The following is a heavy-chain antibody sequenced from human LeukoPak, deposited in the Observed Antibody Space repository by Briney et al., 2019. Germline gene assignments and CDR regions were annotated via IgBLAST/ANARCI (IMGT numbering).Heavy chain of an antibody. Sequence: SETLPLTCTVSGGSIRTYCWSWIRQPPGKGLEWIGYIYTSGSTNYDPSLKSRVTMSLDTSENQFSLKLSSVTAADTAVYYCARGDFYRYYFDYWGQGTLVTVSS. J-gene: IGHJ4*02. D-gene: IGHD2/OR15-2a*01. CDR2: IYTSGST. V-gene: IGHV4-4*09. CDR3: ARGDFYRYYFDY. CDR1: GGSIRTYC.